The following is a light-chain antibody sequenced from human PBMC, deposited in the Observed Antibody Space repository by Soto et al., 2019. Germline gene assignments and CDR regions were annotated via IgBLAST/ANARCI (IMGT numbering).Light chain of an antibody. CDR2: GAS. V-gene: IGKV3-20*01. CDR3: KQYGTLPPT. CDR1: QTVTNTY. J-gene: IGKJ4*01. Sequence: EIVLTQSPGTLSLSPGERATLSCRASQTVTNTYLAWYQQKSGQAPNFLIYGASNRATGIPDRFSGSGSGTDFTLTISRLEPEDFAVYYCKQYGTLPPTFGGGTKVEI.